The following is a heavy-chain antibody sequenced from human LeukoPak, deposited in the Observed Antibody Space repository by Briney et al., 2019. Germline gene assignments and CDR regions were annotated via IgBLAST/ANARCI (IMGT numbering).Heavy chain of an antibody. CDR2: ISGYGANT. CDR1: GFTFNLYG. Sequence: PGGSRRLSCAASGFTFNLYGMSWVRQVPGKGLEWVSGISGYGANTYYADSVKGRFTISRDNSKNTVFLQMNSLTVEDTAVYHCAKDRGPYLGIDNHWFDPWSQETLVIVSS. CDR3: AKDRGPYLGIDNHWFDP. J-gene: IGHJ5*02. V-gene: IGHV3-23*01. D-gene: IGHD1-1*01.